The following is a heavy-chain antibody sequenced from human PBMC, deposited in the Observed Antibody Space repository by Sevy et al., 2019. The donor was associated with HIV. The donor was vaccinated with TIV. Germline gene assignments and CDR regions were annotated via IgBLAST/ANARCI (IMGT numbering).Heavy chain of an antibody. J-gene: IGHJ4*02. CDR3: ARLDAADLYSSSWYGGFDY. CDR2: ISYDGSNK. CDR1: GFTFSSYA. D-gene: IGHD6-13*01. V-gene: IGHV3-30-3*01. Sequence: QLGGSLRLSCAASGFTFSSYAMHWVRQAPGKGLEWVAVISYDGSNKYYADSVKGRFTISRDNSKNTLYLQMNSLRAEDTAVYYCARLDAADLYSSSWYGGFDYWGQGTLVTVSS.